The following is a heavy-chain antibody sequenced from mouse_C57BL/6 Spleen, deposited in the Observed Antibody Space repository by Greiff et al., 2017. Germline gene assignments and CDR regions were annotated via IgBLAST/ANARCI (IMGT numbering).Heavy chain of an antibody. Sequence: DVKLVESGGGLVKPGGSLKLSCAASGFTFSSYAMSWVRQTPGKRLEWVATISDGGSYTYYPDNVKGRFTISRDNAKNNLYLQMSYLKSEDTAMYYCARVRATVVEEGYFDYWGQGTTRTVSS. V-gene: IGHV5-4*03. J-gene: IGHJ2*01. CDR3: ARVRATVVEEGYFDY. CDR2: ISDGGSYT. CDR1: GFTFSSYA. D-gene: IGHD1-1*01.